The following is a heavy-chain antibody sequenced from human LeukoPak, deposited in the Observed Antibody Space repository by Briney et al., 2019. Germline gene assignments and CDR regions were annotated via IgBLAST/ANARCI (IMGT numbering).Heavy chain of an antibody. CDR2: ISSSSSYI. Sequence: PGRSLRLSCAASGFTFSSYSMNWVRQAPGKGLEWVSSISSSSSYIYYADSVKGRFTISRDNAKNSLYLQMNSLRAEDTAVYYCAREEGDGYKYWGQGTLVTVSS. CDR3: AREEGDGYKY. CDR1: GFTFSSYS. V-gene: IGHV3-21*01. D-gene: IGHD5-24*01. J-gene: IGHJ4*02.